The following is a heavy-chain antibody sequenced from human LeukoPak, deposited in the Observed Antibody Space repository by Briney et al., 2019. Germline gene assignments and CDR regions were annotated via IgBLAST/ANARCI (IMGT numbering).Heavy chain of an antibody. D-gene: IGHD3-10*01. CDR1: GFTFDNFA. CDR3: ARELLDFDY. J-gene: IGHJ4*02. Sequence: GGSLRLSCAPSGFTFDNFAMTWVRQAPGKGLEWVSEITGSGGGTYYADSVKGRFTISRDNSKNTLYLQMNSLRAEDTAIYYCARELLDFDYWGQGTLVTVSS. V-gene: IGHV3-23*01. CDR2: ITGSGGGT.